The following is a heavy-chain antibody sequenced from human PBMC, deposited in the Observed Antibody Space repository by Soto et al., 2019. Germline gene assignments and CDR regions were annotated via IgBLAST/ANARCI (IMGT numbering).Heavy chain of an antibody. CDR3: ARSPPSYYYDSSGYAPYDY. V-gene: IGHV1-46*01. J-gene: IGHJ4*02. CDR2: INPNGGST. D-gene: IGHD3-22*01. Sequence: ASVKVSCKASGYTFTNYYIHWVRQAPGQGLERMAIINPNGGSTNYAQKFQGRVTLTRDTSTSTVYMDLSSLKSEDTAVYYCARSPPSYYYDSSGYAPYDYWGQGTLVTVSS. CDR1: GYTFTNYY.